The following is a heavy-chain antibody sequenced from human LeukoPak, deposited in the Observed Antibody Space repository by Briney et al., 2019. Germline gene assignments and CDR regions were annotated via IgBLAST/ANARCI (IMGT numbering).Heavy chain of an antibody. D-gene: IGHD2-15*01. J-gene: IGHJ4*02. CDR2: ISWNSGSI. V-gene: IGHV3-9*01. CDR1: GFTFSSYS. CDR3: AKDRRGYCRGECDY. Sequence: GGSLRLSCAASGFTFSSYSMHWVRQAPGKGLEWVSSISWNSGSINYADSVKGRFTISRDSAKNSLYLQMNSLRAEDTALYYCAKDRRGYCRGECDYWGQGTLVTVSS.